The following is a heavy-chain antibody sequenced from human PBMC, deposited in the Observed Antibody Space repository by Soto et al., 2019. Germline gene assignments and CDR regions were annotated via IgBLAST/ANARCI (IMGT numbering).Heavy chain of an antibody. CDR1: GFTVSTYT. D-gene: IGHD2-15*01. CDR2: IFSGGVTT. V-gene: IGHV3-23*01. Sequence: GGSLRLSCSASGFTVSTYTMGWVRLAPGKGLEWVSTIFSGGVTTKYADSVTGRFSISRDNSKNILYLQMNSLGVDDTAVYYCARDRQPDGIWTFDYWGREILVTVSS. J-gene: IGHJ4*02. CDR3: ARDRQPDGIWTFDY.